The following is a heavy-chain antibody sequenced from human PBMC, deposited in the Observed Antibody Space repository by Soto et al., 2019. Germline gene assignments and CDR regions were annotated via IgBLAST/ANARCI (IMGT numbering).Heavy chain of an antibody. CDR1: GFTFSIYA. CDR3: ARDGMITFGGVIVKGNFFGY. V-gene: IGHV3-23*01. Sequence: GGSLRLSCAASGFTFSIYAMSWVRQAPGKGLEWVSAIGGSGGSTYYADSVKGRFTISRDNSKNTLYLQMNSLGAEDTAVYYCARDGMITFGGVIVKGNFFGYWGQGTLVTVSS. J-gene: IGHJ4*02. CDR2: IGGSGGST. D-gene: IGHD3-16*02.